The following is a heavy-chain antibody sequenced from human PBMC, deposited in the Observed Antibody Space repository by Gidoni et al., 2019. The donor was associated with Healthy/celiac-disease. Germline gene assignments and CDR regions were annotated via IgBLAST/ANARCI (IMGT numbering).Heavy chain of an antibody. D-gene: IGHD6-19*01. Sequence: EVQLVQSGAEVKKPGESLRISCKGSGYSFPSYWISWVRQLPGKGLEWMGRIDPSDSYTNYSPSFQGHVTISADKSISTAYLQWSSLKASDTAMYYCARSSGYSSDWNWFDPWGQGTLVTVSS. V-gene: IGHV5-10-1*01. CDR1: GYSFPSYW. J-gene: IGHJ5*02. CDR2: IDPSDSYT. CDR3: ARSSGYSSDWNWFDP.